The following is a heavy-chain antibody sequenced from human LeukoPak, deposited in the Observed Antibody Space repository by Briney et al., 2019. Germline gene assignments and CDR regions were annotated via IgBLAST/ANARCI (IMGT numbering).Heavy chain of an antibody. CDR2: INSDGSST. Sequence: GGSLRLSCAASGCTFSSYWMHWVRQAPGKGLVWVSRINSDGSSTSYADSVKGRFTISRDNAKNTLYLQMNSLRAEDTAVYYCARDLLKIVAYCGGDCYSLGDAFHIWGQGTIVTVSS. D-gene: IGHD2-21*02. V-gene: IGHV3-74*01. CDR3: ARDLLKIVAYCGGDCYSLGDAFHI. CDR1: GCTFSSYW. J-gene: IGHJ3*02.